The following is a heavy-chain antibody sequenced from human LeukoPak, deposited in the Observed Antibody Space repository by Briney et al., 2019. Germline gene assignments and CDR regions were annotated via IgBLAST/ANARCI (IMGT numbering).Heavy chain of an antibody. Sequence: SETLSLTCTVSGGSISSYYWSWLRQPAGKGLEWIGRIYTSGSTNYNPSLKSRVTMSVDTSKNQFSLKLSSVTAADTAVYYCARQYSSSWSFDYWGQGTLVTVSS. CDR1: GGSISSYY. V-gene: IGHV4-4*07. CDR2: IYTSGST. J-gene: IGHJ4*02. D-gene: IGHD6-13*01. CDR3: ARQYSSSWSFDY.